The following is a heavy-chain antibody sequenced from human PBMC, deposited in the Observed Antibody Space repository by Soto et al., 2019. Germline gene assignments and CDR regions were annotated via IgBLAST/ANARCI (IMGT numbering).Heavy chain of an antibody. CDR1: GRSFRGYY. D-gene: IGHD3-3*01. CDR2: INHSGST. CDR3: ARGKTYYDFWSGYYGKDAFDI. Sequence: SETLSLTCAVYGRSFRGYYRSWIGQPSGVGLEWIGEINHSGSTNYNPSLKSRVTISVDTSKNQFSLKLSSVTAADTAVYYCARGKTYYDFWSGYYGKDAFDIWGQGTMVT. J-gene: IGHJ3*02. V-gene: IGHV4-34*01.